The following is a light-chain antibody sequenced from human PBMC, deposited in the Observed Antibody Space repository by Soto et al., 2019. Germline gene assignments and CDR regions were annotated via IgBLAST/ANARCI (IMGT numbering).Light chain of an antibody. CDR1: QSVGRY. V-gene: IGKV3-11*01. J-gene: IGKJ4*01. CDR2: DAS. CDR3: QQRSNWPSLT. Sequence: EIVMTQSPAILSVSPGEGATLFCRASQSVGRYVAWYQQKPGRSPRLLIYDASNRATDIPARFSGSGSGTDFTLTISSLEPEDFAVYYCQQRSNWPSLTFGGGTKVDIK.